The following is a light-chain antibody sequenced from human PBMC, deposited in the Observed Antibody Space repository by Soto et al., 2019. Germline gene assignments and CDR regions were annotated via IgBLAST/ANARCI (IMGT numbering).Light chain of an antibody. J-gene: IGLJ2*01. V-gene: IGLV1-47*01. CDR2: RNN. CDR3: AAWDDSLSGVV. Sequence: QSVLTQPPSASGTPGQRVTISCSGSSSNIGSNYVYWYQQFPGTAPKLLISRNNQRPSGVPDRLSGSKSGTSASLAISGLRSEDEADYYCAAWDDSLSGVVFGGGTKLTVL. CDR1: SSNIGSNY.